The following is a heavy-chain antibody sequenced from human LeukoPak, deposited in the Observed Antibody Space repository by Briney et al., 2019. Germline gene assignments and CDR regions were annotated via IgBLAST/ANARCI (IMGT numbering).Heavy chain of an antibody. CDR3: VRRSLGLDP. J-gene: IGHJ5*02. CDR1: GFTFNIFS. Sequence: GGSLRLSCAPSGFTFNIFSMHCVRPAPGKRLVWVSRIDIAGGSITYAGSVKGRFTITRDNAKNPLYLQMNSLRAEDTAVYYCVRRSLGLDPWGQGTLVTVSS. D-gene: IGHD7-27*01. V-gene: IGHV3-74*01. CDR2: IDIAGGSI.